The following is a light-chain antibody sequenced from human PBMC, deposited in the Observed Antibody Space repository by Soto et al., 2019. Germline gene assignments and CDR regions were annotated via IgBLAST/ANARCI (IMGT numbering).Light chain of an antibody. CDR3: HQSYDIPT. CDR2: AAS. CDR1: QNINSY. Sequence: IQMTQSPSSLSASVGDRVTITCRARQNINSYLNWYQQKPGKAPKLLIYAASSLQSGVPSRFSGSGSGTDFTLTVSSLQPEDFATYYCHQSYDIPTFGQGTRLEN. V-gene: IGKV1-39*01. J-gene: IGKJ5*01.